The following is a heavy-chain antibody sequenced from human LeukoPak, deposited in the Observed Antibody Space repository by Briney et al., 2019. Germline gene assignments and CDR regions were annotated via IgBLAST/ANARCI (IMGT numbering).Heavy chain of an antibody. V-gene: IGHV4-34*01. CDR1: GGSISSYY. CDR3: ARESCSGGSCYYYYYYMDV. J-gene: IGHJ6*03. CDR2: INHSGSI. Sequence: SETLSLACTVSGGSISSYYWSWIRQPPGKGLEWIGEINHSGSINYNPSLKSRVTISVDTSKNQFSLKLSSVTAADTAVYYCARESCSGGSCYYYYYYMDVWGKGTTVTISS. D-gene: IGHD2-15*01.